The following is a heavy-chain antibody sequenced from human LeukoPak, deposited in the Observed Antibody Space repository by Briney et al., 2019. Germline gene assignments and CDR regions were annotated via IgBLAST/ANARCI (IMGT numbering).Heavy chain of an antibody. CDR2: INHSGST. J-gene: IGHJ4*02. V-gene: IGHV4-34*01. CDR3: ARGKRSTSHSVRLFDY. Sequence: PSETLSLTCAVYGGSFIGYYWSWIRQPPGKGLEWIGEINHSGSTNYNPSLKSRVTISVDTSKNQFSLKLSSVTAADTAVYYCARGKRSTSHSVRLFDYWGQGNLVTVSS. D-gene: IGHD5-24*01. CDR1: GGSFIGYY.